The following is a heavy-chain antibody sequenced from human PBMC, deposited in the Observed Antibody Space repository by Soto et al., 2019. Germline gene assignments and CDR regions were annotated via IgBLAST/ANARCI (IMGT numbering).Heavy chain of an antibody. CDR2: INPNSGGT. CDR1: GYTFNEYY. CDR3: ARRLGGGGDYFYGMDV. J-gene: IGHJ6*02. V-gene: IGHV1-2*02. Sequence: QVQLVRSGAEVKKPGASVKVSCKTSGYTFNEYYIHWMRQVPGQGPEWMGWINPNSGGTKFAKKFQGGITMTSDTSISTAYMELSRLGSDDTAVYYCARRLGGGGDYFYGMDVWGQGTAVTVSS. D-gene: IGHD3-10*01.